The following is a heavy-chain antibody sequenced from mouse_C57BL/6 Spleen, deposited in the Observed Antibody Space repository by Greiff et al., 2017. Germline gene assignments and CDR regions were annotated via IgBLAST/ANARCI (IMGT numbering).Heavy chain of an antibody. CDR1: GYTFTSYW. V-gene: IGHV1-69*01. CDR2: IDPSDSYT. Sequence: VQLQQSGAELVMPGASVKLSCKASGYTFTSYWMHWVKQRPGQGLEWIGEIDPSDSYTNYNQKFKGKSTLTADKSSSTAYMQLSSLTSEDSAVYYCARGSNSYAMDYWGQGTSVTVSS. D-gene: IGHD2-5*01. CDR3: ARGSNSYAMDY. J-gene: IGHJ4*01.